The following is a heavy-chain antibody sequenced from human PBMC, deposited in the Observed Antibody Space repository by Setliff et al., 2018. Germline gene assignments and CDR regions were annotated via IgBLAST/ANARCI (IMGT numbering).Heavy chain of an antibody. CDR3: ARHGLHCTNGICPPPFDP. J-gene: IGHJ5*02. D-gene: IGHD2-8*01. CDR1: GASISSYY. V-gene: IGHV4-59*08. CDR2: IYTSGGT. Sequence: SETLSLTCTVSGASISSYYWSWIRQPPGKGLEWIGYIYTSGGTNYNPSLKSRVTISVDASKNQFSLKLNSVTAADTAVYYCARHGLHCTNGICPPPFDPWGQGTLVTVSS.